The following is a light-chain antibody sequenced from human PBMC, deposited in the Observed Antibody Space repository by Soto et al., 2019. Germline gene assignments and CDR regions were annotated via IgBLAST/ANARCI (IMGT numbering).Light chain of an antibody. CDR2: WAS. J-gene: IGKJ4*01. V-gene: IGKV4-1*01. Sequence: DIVMTQSPDSLAVSLGARATITCKSSQSVLYSSHNKNYLAWYQQKPGQPPKLLIYWASTRDSGVPDRFSGSVSWTDFTLPINSLQAEDVAVYYCQQYYSTLLTFGGGTKVDIK. CDR3: QQYYSTLLT. CDR1: QSVLYSSHNKNY.